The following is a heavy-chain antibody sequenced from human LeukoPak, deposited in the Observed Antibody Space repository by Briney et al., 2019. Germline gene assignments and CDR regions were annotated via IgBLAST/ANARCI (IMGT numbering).Heavy chain of an antibody. D-gene: IGHD3-9*01. CDR2: ISNSGSTI. J-gene: IGHJ4*02. V-gene: IGHV3-48*03. Sequence: PGGSLRLSCAASGFTFRSYEMNWVRQAPGKGLEWVPYISNSGSTIFYADSVKGRFSISRDNAKNSLYLQMNSLRAEDTAVYYCARADSRYFDCWGQGTLVTVSS. CDR1: GFTFRSYE. CDR3: ARADSRYFDC.